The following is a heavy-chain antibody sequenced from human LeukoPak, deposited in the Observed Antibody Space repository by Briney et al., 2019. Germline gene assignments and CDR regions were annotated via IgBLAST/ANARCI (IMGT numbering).Heavy chain of an antibody. CDR2: IYISGCT. Sequence: SETLSLTCTVSGGSISSYYWSWIRQPAGKGLEWIGRIYISGCTNYNPSLKSRVTMSVDTSKNQFSLKLSSVTAADTAVYYCARDGTTYYYYYMDVWGKGTTVTVSS. CDR3: ARDGTTYYYYYMDV. J-gene: IGHJ6*03. CDR1: GGSISSYY. D-gene: IGHD1-7*01. V-gene: IGHV4-4*07.